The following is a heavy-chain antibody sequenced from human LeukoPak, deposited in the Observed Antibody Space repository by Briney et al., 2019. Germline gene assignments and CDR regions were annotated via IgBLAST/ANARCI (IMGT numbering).Heavy chain of an antibody. J-gene: IGHJ1*01. Sequence: ASVKVSCKASGYTFTGYYMHWVRQAPGQGLEWMGRINPNSGGTNYAQKFQGRVTMTRDTSNSTAYMELSRLRSDDTAVYYCFGGLLSSSFQHWGQGTLVTVSS. CDR1: GYTFTGYY. V-gene: IGHV1-2*06. CDR2: INPNSGGT. CDR3: FGGLLSSSFQH. D-gene: IGHD3-16*01.